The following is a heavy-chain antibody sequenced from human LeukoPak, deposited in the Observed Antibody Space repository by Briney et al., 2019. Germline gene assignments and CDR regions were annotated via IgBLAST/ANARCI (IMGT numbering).Heavy chain of an antibody. CDR2: ISNNGGYT. J-gene: IGHJ4*02. Sequence: GGSLRLSCAASGFTFSSSAMSWVRQAPGEGLEWVSAISNNGGYTYYADSVQGRFTISRDNSKSTLCLQMNSLRAEDTAVYYCARVRIAAPPGYWGQGTLVTVSS. D-gene: IGHD6-6*01. CDR3: ARVRIAAPPGY. CDR1: GFTFSSSA. V-gene: IGHV3-23*01.